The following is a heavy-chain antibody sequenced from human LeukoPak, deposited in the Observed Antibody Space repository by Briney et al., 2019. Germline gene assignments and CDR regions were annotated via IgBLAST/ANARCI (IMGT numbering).Heavy chain of an antibody. CDR3: ATVGMT. Sequence: SGGSLRLSCAASGFTISRSWMTWVRQPPGKGPEWVANIKQDGGEKYYVDSVKGRFIISRDNAKNSVFLQMNSLRAEDTAVYYCATVGMTWGQGTRATVSS. CDR2: IKQDGGEK. J-gene: IGHJ5*02. D-gene: IGHD1-26*01. V-gene: IGHV3-7*01. CDR1: GFTISRSW.